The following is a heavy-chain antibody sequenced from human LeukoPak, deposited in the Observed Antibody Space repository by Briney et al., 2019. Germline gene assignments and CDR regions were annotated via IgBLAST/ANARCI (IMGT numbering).Heavy chain of an antibody. Sequence: GGSLRLSCAASGFTFSSYSMNWVRQAPGKGLEWVSSISSSSSYIYYAGSVKGRFTISRDNAKNSLYLQMNSLRAEDTAVYYCARSVAAAVYFDYWGQGTLVTVSS. CDR2: ISSSSSYI. V-gene: IGHV3-21*01. J-gene: IGHJ4*02. CDR3: ARSVAAAVYFDY. D-gene: IGHD6-13*01. CDR1: GFTFSSYS.